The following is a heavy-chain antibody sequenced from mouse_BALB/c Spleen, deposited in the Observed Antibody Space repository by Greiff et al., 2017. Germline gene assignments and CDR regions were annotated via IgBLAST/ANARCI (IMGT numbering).Heavy chain of an antibody. D-gene: IGHD4-1*01. CDR2: IDPENGDT. J-gene: IGHJ4*01. Sequence: VQLKESGAELVRSGASVKLSCTASGFNIKDYYMHWVKQRPEQGLEWIGWIDPENGDTEYAPKFQGKATMTADTSSNTAYLQLSSLTSEDTAVYYCNALTVYAMDYWGQGTSVTVSS. CDR1: GFNIKDYY. V-gene: IGHV14-4*02. CDR3: NALTVYAMDY.